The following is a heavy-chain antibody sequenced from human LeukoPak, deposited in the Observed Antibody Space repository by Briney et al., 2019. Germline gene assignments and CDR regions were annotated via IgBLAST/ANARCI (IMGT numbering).Heavy chain of an antibody. J-gene: IGHJ6*03. CDR1: GGSFSGYY. CDR2: INHSGST. V-gene: IGHV4-34*01. CDR3: ARAFRGYSGYLHYYYYYMDA. Sequence: SETLSLTCAVYGGSFSGYYWSWIRQPPGKGLEWIGEINHSGSTNYNPSLKSRVTISVDTSKNQFSLKLSSVTAADTAVYYCARAFRGYSGYLHYYYYYMDAWGKGTTVTVSS. D-gene: IGHD5-12*01.